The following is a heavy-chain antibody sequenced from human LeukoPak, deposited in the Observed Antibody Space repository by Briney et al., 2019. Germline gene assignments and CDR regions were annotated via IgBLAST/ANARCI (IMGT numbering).Heavy chain of an antibody. CDR2: IAYDGSRA. CDR1: GFTFGGYG. V-gene: IGHV3-33*01. CDR3: TRYNNDHFDY. Sequence: PGRSLRPSCAGSGFTFGGYGMHWFRQTPGKGLEWVAAIAYDGSRAFYADSVKGRFTISRDNSKNTMSVQMDDLRAEDTAVYYCTRYNNDHFDYWGQGTLVTVSS. D-gene: IGHD1-14*01. J-gene: IGHJ4*02.